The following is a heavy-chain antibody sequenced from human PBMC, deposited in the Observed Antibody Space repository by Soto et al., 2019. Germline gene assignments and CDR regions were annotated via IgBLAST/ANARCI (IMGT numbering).Heavy chain of an antibody. Sequence: QVQLVESGGGVVQPGRSLRLSCAASGFTLTDHTMHWVRQAPGKGLEWVAVVSYDGSNKFYADSMKGRFTISRDNFKNTVHLQMDSLRTEDTAVYYCARGRTEGYRYGLWWGQGTLVTVSS. D-gene: IGHD5-18*01. CDR2: VSYDGSNK. V-gene: IGHV3-30-3*01. CDR3: ARGRTEGYRYGLW. J-gene: IGHJ4*02. CDR1: GFTLTDHT.